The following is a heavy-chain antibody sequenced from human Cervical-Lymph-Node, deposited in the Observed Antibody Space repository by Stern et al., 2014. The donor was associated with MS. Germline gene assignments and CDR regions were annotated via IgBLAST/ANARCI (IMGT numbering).Heavy chain of an antibody. CDR2: INPYGGDT. V-gene: IGHV1-2*06. J-gene: IGHJ4*02. CDR1: GYTFTDYY. CDR3: ARGGYCTRAACYSRFDY. Sequence: QVQLVQSGDEVKKPGASVKVSCKASGYTFTDYYIHWVRQAPGQGLEWMGRINPYGGDTNYPQKSQGRVTMTRDTSTSTVYMELSRLRSDDTAVYYCARGGYCTRAACYSRFDYWGQGTLVTVSS. D-gene: IGHD2-8*01.